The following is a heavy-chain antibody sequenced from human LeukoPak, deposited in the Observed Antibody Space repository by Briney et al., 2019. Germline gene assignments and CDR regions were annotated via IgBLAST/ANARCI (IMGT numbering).Heavy chain of an antibody. D-gene: IGHD2-15*01. V-gene: IGHV1-2*02. CDR3: ARETRYCSGSRCYFIY. CDR1: GYTFTGSY. CDR2: INPNSGGT. Sequence: ASVKVSCKASGYTFTGSYIHWVRQAPGEGLEWMGWINPNSGGTSSAQKFQGRVTLTRDTSVSTAYMELSRLRSDDTALYYCARETRYCSGSRCYFIYWGQGTLVTVSS. J-gene: IGHJ4*02.